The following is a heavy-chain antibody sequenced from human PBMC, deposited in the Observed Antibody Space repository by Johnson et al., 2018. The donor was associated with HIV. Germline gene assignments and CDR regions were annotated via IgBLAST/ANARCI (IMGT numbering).Heavy chain of an antibody. Sequence: VQLVESGGGLVQPGGSLRLPCAASEFAFSSYDMHWVRQAPGKGLEWVSSIGTAGDPYYSASVKGRFTISRDNSKNTLYLQMNSLRAEDTALYYCAKGGIATRFFDIWGQGTMVTVSS. D-gene: IGHD6-6*01. CDR3: AKGGIATRFFDI. CDR2: IGTAGDP. V-gene: IGHV3-13*05. J-gene: IGHJ3*02. CDR1: EFAFSSYD.